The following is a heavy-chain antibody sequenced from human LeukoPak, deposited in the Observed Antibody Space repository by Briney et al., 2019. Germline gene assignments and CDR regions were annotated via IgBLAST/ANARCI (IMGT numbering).Heavy chain of an antibody. V-gene: IGHV4-39*01. CDR1: GGSISSTSFY. D-gene: IGHD6-13*01. J-gene: IGHJ4*02. Sequence: SETLSLTCTVSGGSISSTSFYWGWIRQPPGKGLEWTGSIYYSGSTYYNPSLKSRVTISVDTSKNTLSLKLGSVTAADTAVYYCARLSWQQLVPDHWGQGTLVTVSS. CDR2: IYYSGST. CDR3: ARLSWQQLVPDH.